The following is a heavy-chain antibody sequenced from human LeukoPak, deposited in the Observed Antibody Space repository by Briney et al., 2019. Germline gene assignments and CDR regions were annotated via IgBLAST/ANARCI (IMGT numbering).Heavy chain of an antibody. CDR1: GYTFTSYY. CDR3: ARDRIAVASSGYYYYMDV. V-gene: IGHV1-2*02. Sequence: ASVKVSCKASGYTFTSYYMHWVRQAPGQGLEWMGWINPNSGGTNYAQKFQGRVTMTRDTSISTAYMELSRLRSDDTAVYYCARDRIAVASSGYYYYMDVWGKGTTVTVSS. D-gene: IGHD6-19*01. J-gene: IGHJ6*03. CDR2: INPNSGGT.